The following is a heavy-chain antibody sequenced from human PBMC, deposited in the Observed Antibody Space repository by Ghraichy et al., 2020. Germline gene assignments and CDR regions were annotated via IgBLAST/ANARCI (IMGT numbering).Heavy chain of an antibody. CDR1: GFSFSSYD. Sequence: GGSLRLFCAASGFSFSSYDMEWVRQAPGKGLEWVASIRYDGNNKYYAESVKGRFTISRDNSKKVLYLQMNSLRVEDTAVYFCAREGAAYHYMGVWGKGTTVTVSS. CDR3: AREGAAYHYMGV. V-gene: IGHV3-30*02. J-gene: IGHJ6*03. CDR2: IRYDGNNK.